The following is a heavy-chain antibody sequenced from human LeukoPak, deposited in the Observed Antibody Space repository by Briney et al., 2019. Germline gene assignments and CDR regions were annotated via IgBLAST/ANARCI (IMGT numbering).Heavy chain of an antibody. Sequence: PGGSLRLSCAASGFTFSSYSMNWVRQAPGKGLEWVANINQDGSEKYYVDSVKGRFTISRDRAKNSLYLQMNSLRAEDTAVYYCAREGKRSRETDYWGQGTLVTVSS. CDR1: GFTFSSYS. D-gene: IGHD6-13*01. V-gene: IGHV3-7*01. J-gene: IGHJ4*02. CDR3: AREGKRSRETDY. CDR2: INQDGSEK.